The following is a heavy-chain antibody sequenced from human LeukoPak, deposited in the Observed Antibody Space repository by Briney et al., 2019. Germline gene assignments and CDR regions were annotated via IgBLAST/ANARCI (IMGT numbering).Heavy chain of an antibody. J-gene: IGHJ6*03. CDR1: GGSISNYY. V-gene: IGHV4-4*07. CDR3: ATQNYDSSTYSLPDYYLDV. CDR2: IYTSGSP. D-gene: IGHD3-22*01. Sequence: SETLSLTCTVSGGSISNYYWSWIRQPAGKGLEWIGHIYTSGSPNYNPSLKSRVTMSVATSKNQFSLKLSSVTAADTAVYYCATQNYDSSTYSLPDYYLDVWGKGTTVTISS.